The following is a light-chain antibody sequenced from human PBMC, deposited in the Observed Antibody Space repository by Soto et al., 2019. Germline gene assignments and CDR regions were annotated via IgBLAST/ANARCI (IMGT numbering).Light chain of an antibody. V-gene: IGLV1-40*01. CDR2: GDT. Sequence: QSVLTQPPSVSGAPWQRVTISCTGTSSNIGAGHAVHWYRQFPGAAPKLLIYGDTHRPSGVPDRFSGSQSATSASLVITGLQAEDEADYYCQSYDTSLRGWLFGGGTKLTVL. CDR3: QSYDTSLRGWL. J-gene: IGLJ3*02. CDR1: SSNIGAGHA.